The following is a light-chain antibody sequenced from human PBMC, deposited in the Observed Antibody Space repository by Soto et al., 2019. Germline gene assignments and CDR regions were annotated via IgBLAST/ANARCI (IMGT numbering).Light chain of an antibody. CDR2: DNN. Sequence: QSVLTQPPSVSVAPGQKVTISCSGGSFNIGDNYVSWYQQLPGTAPKLLIYDNNKRPSGIPDRFSGSKSGTSATLDISGLQTGDEADYYCGSWDTSLSGIIFGGGTKVTVL. J-gene: IGLJ2*01. CDR1: SFNIGDNY. V-gene: IGLV1-51*01. CDR3: GSWDTSLSGII.